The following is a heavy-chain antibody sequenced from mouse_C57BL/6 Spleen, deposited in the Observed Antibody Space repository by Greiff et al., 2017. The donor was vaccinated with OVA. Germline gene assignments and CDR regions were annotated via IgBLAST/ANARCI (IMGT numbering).Heavy chain of an antibody. CDR1: GFTFSSYA. Sequence: EVHLVESGGGLVKPGGSLKLSCAASGFTFSSYAMSWVRQTPEKRLEWVATISDGGSYTYYPDNVKGRFTISRDNAKNNLYLQMSHLKSEDTAMYYGARDYDYDDGNYYAMDYWGQGTSVTVSS. CDR2: ISDGGSYT. D-gene: IGHD2-4*01. J-gene: IGHJ4*01. V-gene: IGHV5-4*01. CDR3: ARDYDYDDGNYYAMDY.